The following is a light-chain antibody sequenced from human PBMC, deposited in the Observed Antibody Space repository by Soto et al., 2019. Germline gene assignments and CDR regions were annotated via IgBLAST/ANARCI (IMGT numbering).Light chain of an antibody. CDR3: QQSYSSPPT. J-gene: IGKJ1*01. CDR2: AAS. CDR1: QGISSW. Sequence: DIQITQSATCVYAAVGDRVTITCRASQGISSWLAWYQQKPGKAPKLLVYAASSLQSGVPSRFSGSGPGTDFTLTISCLQPEDFATYYCQQSYSSPPTFGQGTKVDI. V-gene: IGKV1-12*01.